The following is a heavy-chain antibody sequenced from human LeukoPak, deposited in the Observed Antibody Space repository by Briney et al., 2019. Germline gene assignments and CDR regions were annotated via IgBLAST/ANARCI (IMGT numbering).Heavy chain of an antibody. CDR1: GGSISSGDYY. D-gene: IGHD6-13*01. V-gene: IGHV4-30-4*01. CDR2: IYYSGST. CDR3: ARDSSSWYSYGMDV. Sequence: PSETLSLTCTVSGGSISSGDYYWSWIRQPPGKDLEWIGYIYYSGSTYYNPSLKSRVTISVDTSKNQFSLKLSSVTAADTAVYYCARDSSSWYSYGMDVWGKGTTVTVSS. J-gene: IGHJ6*04.